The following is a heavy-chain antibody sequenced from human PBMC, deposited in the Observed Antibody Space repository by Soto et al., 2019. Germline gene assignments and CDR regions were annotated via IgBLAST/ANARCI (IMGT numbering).Heavy chain of an antibody. CDR3: ARVKIEKDIVVVVAAPDDAFDI. CDR2: IIPIFGTA. Sequence: GASVKVSCKASGCTFSSYAISWVRQAPGQGLEWMGGIIPIFGTANYAQKFQGRVTITADESTSTAYMELSSLRSEDTAVYYCARVKIEKDIVVVVAAPDDAFDIWGQGTMVTV. J-gene: IGHJ3*02. D-gene: IGHD2-15*01. CDR1: GCTFSSYA. V-gene: IGHV1-69*13.